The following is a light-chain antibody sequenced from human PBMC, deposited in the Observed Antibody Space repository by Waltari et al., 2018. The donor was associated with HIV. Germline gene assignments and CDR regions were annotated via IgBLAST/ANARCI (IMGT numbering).Light chain of an antibody. CDR2: GTS. CDR3: HHYNNWRET. Sequence: DILMTQSPANQSVSPGERAPLSCRASQSVNSNLAWYQQKPGQTPRLLIYGTSTRATDIPARFSGSGSGTEFTLTLSSLQSEDFAVYYCHHYNNWRETFGQGTKVEIK. CDR1: QSVNSN. J-gene: IGKJ1*01. V-gene: IGKV3-15*01.